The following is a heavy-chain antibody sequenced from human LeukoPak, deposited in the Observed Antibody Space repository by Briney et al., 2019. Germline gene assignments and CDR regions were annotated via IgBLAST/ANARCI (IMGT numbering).Heavy chain of an antibody. CDR3: AKTTFTMVPPDY. Sequence: GGSLRLSCAASGFTFSSYGMDWVRQAPGKGLEWVAVISYDGSNKYYADSVKGRFTISRDNSENRLYLQMSSLRAEDTAVYYCAKTTFTMVPPDYWGQGTLVTVSS. D-gene: IGHD3-10*01. J-gene: IGHJ4*02. V-gene: IGHV3-30*18. CDR1: GFTFSSYG. CDR2: ISYDGSNK.